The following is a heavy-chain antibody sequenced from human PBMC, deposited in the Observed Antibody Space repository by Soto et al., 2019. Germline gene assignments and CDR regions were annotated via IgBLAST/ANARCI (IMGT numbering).Heavy chain of an antibody. CDR1: GFTFSSYN. J-gene: IGHJ4*02. V-gene: IGHV3-21*01. CDR3: ATYYDGTGYKFDY. CDR2: ISYSSSYV. D-gene: IGHD3-22*01. Sequence: KPGGSLRLSCVVSGFTFSSYNMNWVRQAPGKGLEWVSSISYSSSYVYYADSVKGRFTTSRDNAKNSLYLQMDSLRAEDTAVYYCATYYDGTGYKFDYWGQGTLVTVSS.